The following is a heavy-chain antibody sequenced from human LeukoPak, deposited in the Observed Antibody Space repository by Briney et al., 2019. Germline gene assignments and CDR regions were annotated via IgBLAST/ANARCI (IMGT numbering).Heavy chain of an antibody. CDR2: IYYSGST. V-gene: IGHV4-38-2*02. CDR3: ARGRGGYYYMDV. Sequence: SETLSLTCTVSGYSISSGYYWGWIRQPPGKGLEWIGSIYYSGSTYYNPSLKSRVTISVDTSKNQFSLKVSSVTAADTAVYYCARGRGGYYYMDVWGKGTTVTVSS. J-gene: IGHJ6*03. CDR1: GYSISSGYY.